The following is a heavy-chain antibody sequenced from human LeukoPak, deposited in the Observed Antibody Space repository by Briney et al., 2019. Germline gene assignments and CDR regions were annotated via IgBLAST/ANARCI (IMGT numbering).Heavy chain of an antibody. V-gene: IGHV1-2*02. J-gene: IGHJ5*02. D-gene: IGHD5-24*01. CDR3: ARKEMATLQNWFDP. Sequence: ASVKVSCKASGYTFTGYFIHWVRQAPGQGLEWMGWINPNSGGTNYAQKFQGRVTMTRDTSISTAYMELSRLRSDDTAVYYCARKEMATLQNWFDPWGQGTLVTVSS. CDR2: INPNSGGT. CDR1: GYTFTGYF.